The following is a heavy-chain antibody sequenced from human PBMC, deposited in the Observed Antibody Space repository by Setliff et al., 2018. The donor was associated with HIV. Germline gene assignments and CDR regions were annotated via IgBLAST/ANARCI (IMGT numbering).Heavy chain of an antibody. Sequence: PGGSLRLSCAASAFTFSTYDMNWVRQATGKGLEWVSGIIDSGSKSYYVDSVRGRFTISRDNSKNTLYLQMKSLRAEDTAVYYCAKDRIFGAVIKGACDIWGQGTKVTVSS. CDR3: AKDRIFGAVIKGACDI. J-gene: IGHJ3*02. CDR1: AFTFSTYD. D-gene: IGHD3-3*02. CDR2: IIDSGSKS. V-gene: IGHV3-23*01.